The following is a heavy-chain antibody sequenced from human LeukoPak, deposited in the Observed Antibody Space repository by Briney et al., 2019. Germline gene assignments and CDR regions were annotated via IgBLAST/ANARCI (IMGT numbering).Heavy chain of an antibody. D-gene: IGHD3-22*01. J-gene: IGHJ5*02. Sequence: KSSETLSLTCTVSGGYISSYYWSWIRQPAGKGLEWIGRIYTSGSINYNPSLKSRVTISVDTSKNQFSLKLSSVTAADTAVYYCARAGSVWLLLHWFDPWGQGTLVTVSS. V-gene: IGHV4-4*07. CDR3: ARAGSVWLLLHWFDP. CDR2: IYTSGSI. CDR1: GGYISSYY.